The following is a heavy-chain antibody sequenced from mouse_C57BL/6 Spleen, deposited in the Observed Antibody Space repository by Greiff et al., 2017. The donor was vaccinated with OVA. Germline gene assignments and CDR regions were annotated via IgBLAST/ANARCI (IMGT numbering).Heavy chain of an antibody. V-gene: IGHV1-69*01. CDR1: GYTFTSYW. CDR3: ARVYGNLYYFDY. CDR2: IDPSDSYT. D-gene: IGHD2-1*01. J-gene: IGHJ2*01. Sequence: QVQLQQSGAELVMPGASVKLSCKASGYTFTSYWMHWVKQRPGQGLEWIGEIDPSDSYTNYNQKFKGKSTLTVDKSSSTAYMQLSSLTSEDSAVYYCARVYGNLYYFDYWGQGTTLTVSS.